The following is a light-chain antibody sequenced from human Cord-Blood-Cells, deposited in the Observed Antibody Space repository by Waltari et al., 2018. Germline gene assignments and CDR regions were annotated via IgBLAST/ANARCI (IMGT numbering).Light chain of an antibody. Sequence: QSALTQPAPVSGSPGQSITIPCTGPSSDVGSYNLISWYQQHPGKAPKLMIYEGSKRPSGVSNRFSGSKSGNTASLTISGLQAEDEADYYCCLYAGSSTWVFGGGTKLTVL. CDR3: CLYAGSSTWV. CDR2: EGS. CDR1: SSDVGSYNL. V-gene: IGLV2-23*01. J-gene: IGLJ3*02.